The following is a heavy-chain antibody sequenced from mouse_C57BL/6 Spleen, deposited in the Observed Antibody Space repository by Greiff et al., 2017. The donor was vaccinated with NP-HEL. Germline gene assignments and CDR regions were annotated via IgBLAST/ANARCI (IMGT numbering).Heavy chain of an antibody. CDR2: IYPGDGDT. D-gene: IGHD1-1*01. CDR1: GYAFSSYW. V-gene: IGHV1-80*01. J-gene: IGHJ1*03. CDR3: ARGDYGSSYDWYFDV. Sequence: VQLQQSGAELVKPGASVKISCKASGYAFSSYWMNWVKQRPGKGLEWIGQIYPGDGDTNYNGKFKGKATLTADKSSSTAYMQLSSLTSEDSAVYFCARGDYGSSYDWYFDVWVTGTTVTVSS.